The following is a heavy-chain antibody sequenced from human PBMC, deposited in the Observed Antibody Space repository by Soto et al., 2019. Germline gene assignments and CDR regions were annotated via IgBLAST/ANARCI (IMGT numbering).Heavy chain of an antibody. Sequence: GASVKASCKSSGYTFTRYYITWVRQATGQGLEWMGWMNPQTGNTAYAEKFQGRVTMTRSTSINTAYMELSALRSEDTAVYYCARLSEESSSSNYYYFYMDVWGKGSTVTVSS. CDR2: MNPQTGNT. CDR3: ARLSEESSSSNYYYFYMDV. J-gene: IGHJ6*03. CDR1: GYTFTRYY. D-gene: IGHD6-6*01. V-gene: IGHV1-8*01.